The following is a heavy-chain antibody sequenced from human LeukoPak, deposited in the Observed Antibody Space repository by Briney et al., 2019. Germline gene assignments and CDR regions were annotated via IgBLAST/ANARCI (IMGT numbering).Heavy chain of an antibody. CDR1: GFTVSTTY. CDR3: ARLPTGDY. V-gene: IGHV3-53*04. J-gene: IGHJ4*02. Sequence: GGSLRLSCAASGFTVSTTYMSWVCQAPGEGLEWVSVIYSGGSTYYADSVKGRFTISRHNSLNTLYLQMNSLRAEDTAVYYCARLPTGDYWGQGTLVTVPS. CDR2: IYSGGST. D-gene: IGHD2-8*02.